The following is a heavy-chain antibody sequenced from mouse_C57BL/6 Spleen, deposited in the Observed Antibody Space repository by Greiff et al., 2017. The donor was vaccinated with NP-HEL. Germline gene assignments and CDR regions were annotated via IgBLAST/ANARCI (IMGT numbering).Heavy chain of an antibody. D-gene: IGHD2-5*01. CDR1: GYSITSGYY. Sequence: EVKLQESGPGLVKPSQSLSLTCSVTGYSITSGYYWNWIRQFPGNKLEWMGYISYDGSNNYNPSLKNRISITRDTSKNQFFLKLNSVTTEDTATYYWATYSNYLYYAMDYWGQGTSVTVSS. J-gene: IGHJ4*01. CDR3: ATYSNYLYYAMDY. V-gene: IGHV3-6*01. CDR2: ISYDGSN.